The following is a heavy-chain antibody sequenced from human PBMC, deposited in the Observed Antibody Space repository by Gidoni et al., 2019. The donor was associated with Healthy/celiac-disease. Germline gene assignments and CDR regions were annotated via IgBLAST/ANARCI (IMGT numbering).Heavy chain of an antibody. CDR3: ARRDSSGWYGADY. J-gene: IGHJ4*02. Sequence: EVQLLESGGGLVQPGGSLRLPCAASGFTFSSYAMRWVRQAPGKGLEWVSAISGSGGSTYYADSVKGRFTISRDNSKNTLYLQMNSLRAEDTAVYYCARRDSSGWYGADYWGQGTLVTVSS. CDR1: GFTFSSYA. V-gene: IGHV3-23*01. D-gene: IGHD6-19*01. CDR2: ISGSGGST.